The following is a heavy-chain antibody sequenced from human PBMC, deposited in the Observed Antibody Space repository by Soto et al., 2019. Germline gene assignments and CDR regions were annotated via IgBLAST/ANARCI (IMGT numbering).Heavy chain of an antibody. CDR3: ARGTGVVPPGYYYYGMDV. J-gene: IGHJ6*02. V-gene: IGHV1-69*06. CDR2: IIPIFGTA. D-gene: IGHD3-3*01. CDR1: GGTFSSYA. Sequence: SVKVSCKASGGTFSSYAISWVRQAPGQGLEWMGGIIPIFGTANYAQKFQGRVTITADKSTSTAYMELSSLRSEDTAVYYCARGTGVVPPGYYYYGMDVWGQGTTVTVSS.